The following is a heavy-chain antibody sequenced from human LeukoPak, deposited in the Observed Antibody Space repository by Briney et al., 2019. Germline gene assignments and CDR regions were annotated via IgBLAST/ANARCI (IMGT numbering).Heavy chain of an antibody. CDR3: ARGYYYDSSGYRRDYYFDY. V-gene: IGHV3-23*01. J-gene: IGHJ4*02. CDR1: GFTFSSYA. CDR2: ISGSGGST. Sequence: GGSLRLSCAASGFTFSSYAMSWVRQAPGKGLEWVSAISGSGGSTYYADSVKGRFTISRDNSKNTLYLQMNSLRAEDTAVYYCARGYYYDSSGYRRDYYFDYWGQGTLVTVSS. D-gene: IGHD3-22*01.